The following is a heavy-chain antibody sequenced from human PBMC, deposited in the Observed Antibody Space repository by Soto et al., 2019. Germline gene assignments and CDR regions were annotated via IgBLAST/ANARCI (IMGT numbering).Heavy chain of an antibody. D-gene: IGHD3-10*01. J-gene: IGHJ5*02. V-gene: IGHV4-34*01. CDR2: INHSGST. CDR3: ARSGYYGSGSYYPRNWFDP. CDR1: GGSFSGYY. Sequence: QVQLQQWGAGLLKPSETLSLTCAVYGGSFSGYYWSWIRQPPGKGLEWIGEINHSGSTNYNPSLKCRVTISVDTSKNQFSLQLSSVTAADTAVYYCARSGYYGSGSYYPRNWFDPWGQGTLVTVSS.